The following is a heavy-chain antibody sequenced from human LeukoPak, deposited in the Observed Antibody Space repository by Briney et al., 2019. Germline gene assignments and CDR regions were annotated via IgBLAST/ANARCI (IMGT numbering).Heavy chain of an antibody. V-gene: IGHV3-23*01. CDR3: AKDKSYYYDSGSYGLDY. Sequence: PGGSLRLSCAASGFTFSSYAMSWVRQAPGKGLEWVPAISGSGGSTYYADSVKGRFTISRDNSKNTLYLQMNSLRAEDTAVYYCAKDKSYYYDSGSYGLDYWGQGTLVTVSS. CDR2: ISGSGGST. D-gene: IGHD3-10*01. CDR1: GFTFSSYA. J-gene: IGHJ4*02.